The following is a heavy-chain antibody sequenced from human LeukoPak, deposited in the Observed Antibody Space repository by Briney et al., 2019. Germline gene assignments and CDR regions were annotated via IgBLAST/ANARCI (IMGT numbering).Heavy chain of an antibody. J-gene: IGHJ4*02. CDR1: GFTFDDYA. V-gene: IGHV3-9*01. CDR2: SSWNSGSI. Sequence: GGSLRLSCAASGFTFDDYAMHWVRQAPGKGLEWVSGSSWNSGSIGYADSVKGRFTISRDNAKNSLYLQMNSLRAEDTALYYCAKDPYDFWSGYEGAYFDYWGQGTLVTVSS. D-gene: IGHD3-3*01. CDR3: AKDPYDFWSGYEGAYFDY.